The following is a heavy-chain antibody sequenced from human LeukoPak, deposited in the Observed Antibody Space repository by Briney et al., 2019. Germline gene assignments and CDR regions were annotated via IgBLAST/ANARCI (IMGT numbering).Heavy chain of an antibody. V-gene: IGHV3-74*01. D-gene: IGHD2-15*01. J-gene: IGHJ4*01. CDR2: INGDGSST. CDR1: GFTFSSYW. CDR3: ARDCGSGGCDY. Sequence: PGGSLRLSCAASGFTFSSYWMHWVRQAPGKGLVWVSRINGDGSSTTYADSVRGRFTISRDNAKNTVYLQMNSLRTEDTAVYYCARDCGSGGCDYWGQGTLVTVSS.